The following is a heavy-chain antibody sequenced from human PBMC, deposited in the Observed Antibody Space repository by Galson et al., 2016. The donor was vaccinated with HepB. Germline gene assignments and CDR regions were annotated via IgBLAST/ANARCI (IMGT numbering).Heavy chain of an antibody. CDR2: ISYDGSNK. J-gene: IGHJ6*02. V-gene: IGHV3-30*18. CDR3: AKDHALLGLYFYGMDV. CDR1: GFTFSSYG. Sequence: SLRLSCAASGFTFSSYGMHWVRQAPGKGLEWVAVISYDGSNKYYADSVKGRFTISRDNSKNTLYLQMNSLRAEDTAVYYYAKDHALLGLYFYGMDVWGQGTTVTVSS. D-gene: IGHD3-9*01.